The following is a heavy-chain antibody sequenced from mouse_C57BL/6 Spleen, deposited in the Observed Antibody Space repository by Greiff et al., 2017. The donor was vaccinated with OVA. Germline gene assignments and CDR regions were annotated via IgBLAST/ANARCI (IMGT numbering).Heavy chain of an antibody. CDR2: IDPETGGT. CDR3: TAYYSNQGYAMDY. CDR1: GYTFTDYE. V-gene: IGHV1-15*01. J-gene: IGHJ4*01. D-gene: IGHD2-5*01. Sequence: VQLQQSGAELVRPGASVTLSCKASGYTFTDYEMHWVKQTPVHGLEWIGAIDPETGGTAYNQKFKGKAILTADKSSSTAYMELRSLTSEDSAVYYCTAYYSNQGYAMDYWGQGTSVTVSS.